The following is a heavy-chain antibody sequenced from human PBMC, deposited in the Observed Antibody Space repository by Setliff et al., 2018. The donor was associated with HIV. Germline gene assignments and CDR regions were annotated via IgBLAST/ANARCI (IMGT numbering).Heavy chain of an antibody. D-gene: IGHD2-21*01. V-gene: IGHV4-38-2*01. Sequence: KTSETLSLTCAVSGYYISSGYYWGWIRQPPGKGLEWIGSIYHSGSTYYNPSLKSRVTISVDTSKNQFSLKLSSVTAADTAVYYCGRCMSVAVPEYWGQGTLVTVSS. CDR2: IYHSGST. CDR3: GRCMSVAVPEY. CDR1: GYYISSGYY. J-gene: IGHJ4*02.